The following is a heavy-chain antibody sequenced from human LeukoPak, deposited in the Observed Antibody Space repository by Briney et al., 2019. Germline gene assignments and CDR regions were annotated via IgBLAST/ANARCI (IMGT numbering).Heavy chain of an antibody. CDR3: ARDHDYGSGSYYYYYGMDV. J-gene: IGHJ6*02. Sequence: PSETLSLTCTVSGGSISSYYWSWIRQPPGKGLEWIGYIYYSGSTNYNPSLKSRVTISVDTSKNQFSLKLSSVTAADTAVYYCARDHDYGSGSYYYYYGMDVWGQGTTVTVSS. CDR1: GGSISSYY. D-gene: IGHD3-10*01. V-gene: IGHV4-59*12. CDR2: IYYSGST.